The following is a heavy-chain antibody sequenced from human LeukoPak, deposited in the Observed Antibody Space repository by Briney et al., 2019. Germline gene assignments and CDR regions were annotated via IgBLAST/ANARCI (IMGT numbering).Heavy chain of an antibody. CDR1: GGSFSGYY. CDR3: ASGYCSSTSCLDY. D-gene: IGHD2-2*01. V-gene: IGHV4-34*01. J-gene: IGHJ4*02. Sequence: SETLSLTCAVYGGSFSGYYWSWIRQPPGKGLGWIGEINHSGSTNYNPSLKSRVTISVDTSKNQFSLKLSSVTAAGTAVYYCASGYCSSTSCLDYWGQGTLVTVSS. CDR2: INHSGST.